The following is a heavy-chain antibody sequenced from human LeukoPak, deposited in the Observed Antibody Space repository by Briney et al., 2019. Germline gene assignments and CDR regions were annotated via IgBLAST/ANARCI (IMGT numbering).Heavy chain of an antibody. CDR1: GFTFSSYS. D-gene: IGHD1-26*01. CDR3: TKVARLGWELLSYYLDS. V-gene: IGHV3-21*01. J-gene: IGHJ4*02. CDR2: ISSSSSYI. Sequence: GGSLRLSCAASGFTFSSYSMNWVRQAPGKGLEWVSSISSSSSYIYYADSVQGRFTISRDNSKNTLYLQMNSLRAEDTAVYYCTKVARLGWELLSYYLDSWGQGTLVTVSS.